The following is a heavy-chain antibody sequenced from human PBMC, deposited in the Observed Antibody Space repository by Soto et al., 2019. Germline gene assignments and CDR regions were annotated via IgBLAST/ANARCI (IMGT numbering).Heavy chain of an antibody. V-gene: IGHV3-7*01. CDR1: GFTFSSYW. CDR3: ARVHDYGDYAEDY. D-gene: IGHD4-17*01. CDR2: IKQDGSEK. Sequence: GGSLRLSCAASGFTFSSYWMSWVRQAPGKGLEWVANIKQDGSEKYYVDSVKGRFTISRDNAKNSLYLQMNSLRAEDTAVYYCARVHDYGDYAEDYWGQGTLVTVSS. J-gene: IGHJ4*02.